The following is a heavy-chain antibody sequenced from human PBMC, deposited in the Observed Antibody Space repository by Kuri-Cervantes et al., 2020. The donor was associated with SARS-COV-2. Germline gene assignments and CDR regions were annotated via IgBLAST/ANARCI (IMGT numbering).Heavy chain of an antibody. CDR2: ISAYNGNT. Sequence: ASVKVSCKASGYTFTSYGISWVRQAPGQGLEWMGWISAYNGNTNYAQKLQGRVTMTTDTSTSTAYMELRSLRSEDTAVYYCATGSMTPWYFDLWGRGTLVTVSS. V-gene: IGHV1-18*04. CDR3: ATGSMTPWYFDL. J-gene: IGHJ2*01. CDR1: GYTFTSYG.